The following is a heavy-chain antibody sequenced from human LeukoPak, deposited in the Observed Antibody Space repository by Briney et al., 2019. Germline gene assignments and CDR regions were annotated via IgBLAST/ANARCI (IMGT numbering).Heavy chain of an antibody. Sequence: SEILSLTCTVSGDSISGYYWSWMRQPPGKGLEWIGYISYSGSTNYNPSLKSRVTISVDTSKNQFSLKLSSVTAADTAVYYCARVGAYYYDSSGYSNDDYWGQGTLVTVSS. D-gene: IGHD3-22*01. CDR1: GDSISGYY. V-gene: IGHV4-59*12. CDR3: ARVGAYYYDSSGYSNDDY. J-gene: IGHJ4*02. CDR2: ISYSGST.